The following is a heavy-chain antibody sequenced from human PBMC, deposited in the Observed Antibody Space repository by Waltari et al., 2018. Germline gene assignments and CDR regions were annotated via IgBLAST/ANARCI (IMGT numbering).Heavy chain of an antibody. CDR2: MYHSGST. J-gene: IGHJ6*03. Sequence: QVQLQESGPGLVQPPETLSLTCTVSGYSISNGSYFGWIWQPPCNGLAWIGSMYHSGSTYYNPSLKSRVTIAVDTSKNQFSLKLSAVTAADTAVYYCARDWSAAMVQGVILFPYYMDVWGKGTTVTVSS. CDR1: GYSISNGSY. V-gene: IGHV4-38-2*02. CDR3: ARDWSAAMVQGVILFPYYMDV. D-gene: IGHD3-10*01.